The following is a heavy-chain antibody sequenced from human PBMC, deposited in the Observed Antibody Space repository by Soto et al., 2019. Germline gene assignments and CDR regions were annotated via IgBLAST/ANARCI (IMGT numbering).Heavy chain of an antibody. CDR1: GGSISSFY. V-gene: IGHV4-59*01. D-gene: IGHD6-19*01. CDR2: LYYSGST. Sequence: SETLSLTCTVSGGSISSFYWSWIRQPPGKGLEWIGYLYYSGSTNYNPSLKGRLTMSLDTSKNQFSLKLSSVTAADTAVYYCARYSSGWYYFDYWGQGTLVTVSS. J-gene: IGHJ4*02. CDR3: ARYSSGWYYFDY.